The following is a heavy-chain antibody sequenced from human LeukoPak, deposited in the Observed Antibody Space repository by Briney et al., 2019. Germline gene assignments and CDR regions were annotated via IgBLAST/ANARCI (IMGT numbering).Heavy chain of an antibody. V-gene: IGHV1-2*02. CDR3: ARSPSIVVVITGSNWFDP. Sequence: ASVKLCCKASGYTVAGYYMHWVRQAPGQGLEWMGWINPNSGGANYAQKFQCRVTMTRDTSISTAYMELSRLRSDDTAVYYCARSPSIVVVITGSNWFDPWGQGTLVTVSS. D-gene: IGHD3-22*01. J-gene: IGHJ5*02. CDR2: INPNSGGA. CDR1: GYTVAGYY.